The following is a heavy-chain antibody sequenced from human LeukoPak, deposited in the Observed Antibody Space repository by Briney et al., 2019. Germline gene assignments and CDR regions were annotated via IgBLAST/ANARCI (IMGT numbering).Heavy chain of an antibody. CDR1: GITFSNAW. D-gene: IGHD6-19*01. CDR2: ISSSSSYI. Sequence: GGSLRLSCVVSGITFSNAWMNWVRQTPGKGLEWVSSISSSSSYIYYADSVKGRFTISRDNAKNSLYLQMNSLRAEDTAVYYCAREDHIAVFDYWGQGTLVTVSS. J-gene: IGHJ4*02. CDR3: AREDHIAVFDY. V-gene: IGHV3-21*01.